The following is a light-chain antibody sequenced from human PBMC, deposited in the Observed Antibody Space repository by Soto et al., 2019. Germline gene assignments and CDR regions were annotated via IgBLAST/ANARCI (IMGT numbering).Light chain of an antibody. J-gene: IGKJ1*01. CDR2: GAS. CDR3: QQYGNPPQT. Sequence: ETVLTQSPGTLSLSPGERATLSCRASQSVINSYLAWYQQKPGQAPRLLIYGASSRATGIPDRFSGSGSGTDFTLTISRLEPEDFAVYHCQQYGNPPQTFGQGTKVDIK. CDR1: QSVINSY. V-gene: IGKV3-20*01.